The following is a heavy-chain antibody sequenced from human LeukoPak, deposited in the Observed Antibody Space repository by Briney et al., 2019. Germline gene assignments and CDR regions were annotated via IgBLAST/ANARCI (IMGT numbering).Heavy chain of an antibody. CDR3: VRVDCSGGVSPNHYLKY. CDR1: GFTFSSYG. V-gene: IGHV3-30*02. D-gene: IGHD2-15*01. Sequence: PGGSLRLSCAASGFTFSSYGMHWVRQAPGKGPEWVAFIRFDGTGIVYADSVKGRFTISRDNSQNMLYLQMNSLRVEDTSVYSCVRVDCSGGVSPNHYLKYWGQGTLVTVSS. CDR2: IRFDGTGI. J-gene: IGHJ4*02.